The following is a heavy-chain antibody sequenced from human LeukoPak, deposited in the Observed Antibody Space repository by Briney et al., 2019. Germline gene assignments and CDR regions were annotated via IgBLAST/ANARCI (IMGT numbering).Heavy chain of an antibody. J-gene: IGHJ4*02. CDR1: GFTFDDYG. Sequence: WTGGSLRLXCAASGFTFDDYGMSWVRQAPGKGLEWVSGINWNGGSTGYADSVKGRFTISRDNAKNSLYLQMNSLRAEDTALYYCARDSGENDYVWGSYPYFDYWGQGTLVTVSS. D-gene: IGHD3-16*02. CDR3: ARDSGENDYVWGSYPYFDY. CDR2: INWNGGST. V-gene: IGHV3-20*04.